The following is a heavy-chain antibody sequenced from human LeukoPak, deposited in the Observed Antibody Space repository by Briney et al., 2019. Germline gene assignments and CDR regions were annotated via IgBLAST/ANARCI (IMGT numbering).Heavy chain of an antibody. CDR2: SNHSGST. CDR1: GASISGSSGYY. CDR3: ARGFPPEGATTISGAFDI. Sequence: SETLSLTCTVSGASISGSSGYYWSWIRQPPGKGLEWIGESNHSGSTNYNPSLKSRVTISVDTSKNQFSLKLSSVTAADTAVYYCARGFPPEGATTISGAFDIWGQGTMVTVSS. V-gene: IGHV4-34*01. D-gene: IGHD1-26*01. J-gene: IGHJ3*02.